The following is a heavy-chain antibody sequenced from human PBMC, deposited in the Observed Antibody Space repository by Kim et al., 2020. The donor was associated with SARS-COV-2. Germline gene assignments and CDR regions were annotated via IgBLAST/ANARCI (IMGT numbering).Heavy chain of an antibody. CDR1: GYTFTSYD. D-gene: IGHD3-10*01. CDR2: MNPNSGKT. Sequence: ASVKVSCKASGYTFTSYDINWVRQATGQGLEWMGWMNPNSGKTGYAQKFQGRVTMTRNTSISTAYMELSSLRSEDTAVYYCARLTNTRRRSTMVRGALLYYGGQGTGVTVSS. CDR3: ARLTNTRRRSTMVRGALLYY. J-gene: IGHJ4*02. V-gene: IGHV1-8*02.